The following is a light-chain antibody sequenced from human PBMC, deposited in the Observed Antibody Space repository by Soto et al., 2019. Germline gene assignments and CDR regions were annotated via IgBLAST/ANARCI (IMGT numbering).Light chain of an antibody. Sequence: DIQMTQSTSSLSASVGDRVTITCRASQCISSYLNWYQQKPGKAPKLLIYAASSLQSGVPSRFSGSGSGTDFTLTISSLQPEDFATDYCQQSYSTPLTFGGGTKVEIK. CDR2: AAS. CDR3: QQSYSTPLT. V-gene: IGKV1-39*01. J-gene: IGKJ4*01. CDR1: QCISSY.